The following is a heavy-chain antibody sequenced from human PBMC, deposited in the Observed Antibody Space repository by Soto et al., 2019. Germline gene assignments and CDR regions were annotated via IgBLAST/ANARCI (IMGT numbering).Heavy chain of an antibody. V-gene: IGHV1-18*01. Sequence: GASVKVSCKASGYTFTNYGITWVRQAPGQGLEWMGWVSAYNGDTNYAQKFRGRVTMTTDTSASTASMELRSLRSDDTAVYYCARASPAPDYDILTGYYNNYFDFWGQGTLVTVSS. J-gene: IGHJ4*02. CDR2: VSAYNGDT. CDR1: GYTFTNYG. D-gene: IGHD3-9*01. CDR3: ARASPAPDYDILTGYYNNYFDF.